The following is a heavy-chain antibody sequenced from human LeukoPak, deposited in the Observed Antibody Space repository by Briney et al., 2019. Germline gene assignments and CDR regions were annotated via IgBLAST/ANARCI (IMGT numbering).Heavy chain of an antibody. D-gene: IGHD3-22*01. CDR3: ARGYYYDSSGYLY. J-gene: IGHJ4*02. V-gene: IGHV4-39*07. CDR1: GFTFSSYW. Sequence: PGGSLRLSCAASGFTFSSYWMSWVRQPPGKGLEWIGSIYYSGSTYYNPSLKSRVTISVDTSKNQFSLKLSSVTAADTAVYYCARGYYYDSSGYLYWGQGTLVTVSS. CDR2: IYYSGST.